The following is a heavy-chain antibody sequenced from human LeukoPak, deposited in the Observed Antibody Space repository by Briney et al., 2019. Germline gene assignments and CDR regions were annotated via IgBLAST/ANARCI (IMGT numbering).Heavy chain of an antibody. D-gene: IGHD5-24*01. V-gene: IGHV4-39*01. Sequence: SETLSLTCTVSGGSISSSSYYWGWIRQPPGKGLEWIGNIYYSGSTYYNPSLKSRVTISVDTSKNQFSLKLSSVTAADTAVYYCARPALGEMATIYDAFDIWGKGTMVTVSS. CDR1: GGSISSSSYY. CDR3: ARPALGEMATIYDAFDI. J-gene: IGHJ3*02. CDR2: IYYSGST.